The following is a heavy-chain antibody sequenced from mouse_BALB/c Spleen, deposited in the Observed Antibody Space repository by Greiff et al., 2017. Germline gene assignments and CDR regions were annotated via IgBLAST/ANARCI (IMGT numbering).Heavy chain of an antibody. CDR2: ISYSGST. Sequence: ESGPSLVKPSQTLSLTCSVTGDSITSGYWNWIRKFPGNKLEYMGYISYSGSTYYNPSLKSRISITRDTSKNQYYLQLNSVTTEDTATYYCARSPSLYGNYGYAMDYWGQGTSVTVSS. J-gene: IGHJ4*01. CDR3: ARSPSLYGNYGYAMDY. D-gene: IGHD2-1*01. CDR1: GDSITSGY. V-gene: IGHV3-8*02.